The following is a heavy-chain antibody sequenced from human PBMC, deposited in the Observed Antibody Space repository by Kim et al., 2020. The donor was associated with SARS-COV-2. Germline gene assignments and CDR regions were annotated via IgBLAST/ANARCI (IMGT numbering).Heavy chain of an antibody. D-gene: IGHD3-22*01. V-gene: IGHV4-34*01. CDR3: ARLRRYYYDSSGYYDY. J-gene: IGHJ4*02. Sequence: LKSRVTISVDTSKNQFSLKLSSVTAADTAVYYCARLRRYYYDSSGYYDYWGQGTLVTVSS.